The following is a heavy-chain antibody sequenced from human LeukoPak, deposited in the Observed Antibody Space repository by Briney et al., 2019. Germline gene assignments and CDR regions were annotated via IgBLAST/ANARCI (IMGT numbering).Heavy chain of an antibody. CDR1: GFTFRSYG. V-gene: IGHV3-30*18. J-gene: IGHJ4*02. CDR3: AKDPPYCGHEHYFDY. CDR2: ISYDGSNK. Sequence: PGGSLRLSCAASGFTFRSYGMHWVRQAPGKGLEWVAVISYDGSNKYYADSVKGRFTISRDNSKNTLYLQMNSLRAEDTAVYYCAKDPPYCGHEHYFDYWGQGTLVTVSS. D-gene: IGHD5-12*01.